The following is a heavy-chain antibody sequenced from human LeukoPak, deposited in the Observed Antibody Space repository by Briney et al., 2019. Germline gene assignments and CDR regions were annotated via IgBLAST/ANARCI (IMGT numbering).Heavy chain of an antibody. J-gene: IGHJ4*02. CDR3: TNRYNSY. CDR1: GFTFRSYE. CDR2: ISSSGSTA. D-gene: IGHD5-24*01. Sequence: GGSLRLSCAASGFTFRSYEMNWVRQAPGKGLEWVSYISSSGSTANYADSVKGRFTISRDNARNSLYLQMNSLRAEDTAVYYCTNRYNSYWGQGTLVTVSS. V-gene: IGHV3-48*03.